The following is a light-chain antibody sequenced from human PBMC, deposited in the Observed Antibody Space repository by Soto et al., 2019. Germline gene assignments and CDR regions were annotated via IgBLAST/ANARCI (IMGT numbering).Light chain of an antibody. CDR2: DAS. V-gene: IGKV1-27*01. CDR1: QGISNS. J-gene: IGKJ5*01. CDR3: QKYHGAPA. Sequence: IPMTQSPSSMFATLVDRVTITSRASQGISNSLVWYQQKPGQVLKLLIYDASTLQSGVPSRFSGGGAGTVFTITIRSLQPEYSASYYCQKYHGAPAFGQGTRLDIK.